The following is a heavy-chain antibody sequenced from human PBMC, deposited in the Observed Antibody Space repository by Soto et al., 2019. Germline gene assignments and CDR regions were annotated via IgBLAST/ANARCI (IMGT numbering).Heavy chain of an antibody. CDR2: ISYDGSNK. D-gene: IGHD5-18*01. CDR3: AKDFLRGYSYGPGYYYGMDV. J-gene: IGHJ6*02. CDR1: GFTFSSYG. V-gene: IGHV3-30*18. Sequence: QAGGSLRLSCAASGFTFSSYGMHWVRQAPGKGLEWVAVISYDGSNKYYADSVKGRFTISRDNSKNTLYLQMNSLRAEDTAVYYCAKDFLRGYSYGPGYYYGMDVWGQGTTVTVSS.